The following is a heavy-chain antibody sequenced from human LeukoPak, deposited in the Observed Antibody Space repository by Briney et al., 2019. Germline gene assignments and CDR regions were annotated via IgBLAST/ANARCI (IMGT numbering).Heavy chain of an antibody. D-gene: IGHD2-2*02. CDR3: ARRYCSSTSCYSVERYYYYMDV. V-gene: IGHV3-48*04. CDR1: GFTFRSYS. J-gene: IGHJ6*03. Sequence: GGSLRLSCAASGFTFRSYSMNWVRQAPGKGLEWVSYISSSSTIYYADSVKGRFTISRDNAKDSLYLQMNSLRAEDTAVYFCARRYCSSTSCYSVERYYYYMDVWGKGTTVTVSS. CDR2: ISSSSTI.